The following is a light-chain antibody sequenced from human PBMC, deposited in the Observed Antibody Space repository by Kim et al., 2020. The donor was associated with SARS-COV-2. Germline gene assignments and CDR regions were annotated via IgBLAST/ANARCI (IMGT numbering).Light chain of an antibody. CDR3: QQYNNWPSIT. J-gene: IGKJ5*01. Sequence: EIVMTQSPATLSVSPGERATLSCRASQSVNNNLALYLQKPGQTPRLLIYAASTRAEGVPARFSGSGSGTEFTLTISSLQSEDFAVYYWQQYNNWPSITFGQGTRLEIK. V-gene: IGKV3-15*01. CDR2: AAS. CDR1: QSVNNN.